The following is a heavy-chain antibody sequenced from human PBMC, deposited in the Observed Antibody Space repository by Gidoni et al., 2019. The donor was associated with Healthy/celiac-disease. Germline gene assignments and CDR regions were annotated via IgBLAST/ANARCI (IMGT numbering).Heavy chain of an antibody. V-gene: IGHV4-39*07. CDR3: AREAPSYGLSGYFDL. CDR2: IYYSGST. CDR1: VGSISSSSYY. D-gene: IGHD5-18*01. Sequence: LQLQESGPGLVKPSETLSLTCTVSVGSISSSSYYWGWIRQHPGKGLEWIGSIYYSGSTYYNPSLKSRVTISVDTSKNQFSLKLSSVTAADTAVYYCAREAPSYGLSGYFDLWGRGTLVTVSS. J-gene: IGHJ2*01.